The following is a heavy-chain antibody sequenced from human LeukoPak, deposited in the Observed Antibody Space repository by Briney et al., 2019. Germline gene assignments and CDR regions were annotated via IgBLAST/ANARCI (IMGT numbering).Heavy chain of an antibody. CDR2: IHYSGTT. D-gene: IGHD6-6*01. Sequence: PSETLSLTCTVSGGSISAYHWSWIRQPPGKGLEWIGYIHYSGTTNYYPSLKSRVTIALDTSKDQFSPKLNSVTAADTAVYYCARFGTSSSRFFDQWGQGTLVTVSS. CDR1: GGSISAYH. V-gene: IGHV4-59*01. CDR3: ARFGTSSSRFFDQ. J-gene: IGHJ4*02.